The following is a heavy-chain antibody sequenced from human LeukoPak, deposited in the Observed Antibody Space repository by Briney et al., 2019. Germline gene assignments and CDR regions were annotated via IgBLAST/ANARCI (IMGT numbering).Heavy chain of an antibody. CDR1: GGPISSYY. Sequence: SSETLSLTCTVSGGPISSYYWSWFREPPRRGLLWIGYIYYSGSTNYNPSLKSRVTISVDTSKNQFSLKLSSVTAADTAVYYCARQGRRGYSYGLDYWGQGTLVTVSS. CDR3: ARQGRRGYSYGLDY. CDR2: IYYSGST. V-gene: IGHV4-59*08. D-gene: IGHD5-18*01. J-gene: IGHJ4*02.